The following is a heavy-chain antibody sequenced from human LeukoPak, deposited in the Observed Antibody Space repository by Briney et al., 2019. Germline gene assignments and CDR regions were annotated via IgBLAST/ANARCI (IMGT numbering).Heavy chain of an antibody. Sequence: GGSLRLSCAASGFTFSSYAMSWVRQAPGKGLEWVAVISSDGSNKIYADSVKGRFTISRDNSRTTLYLQMNSLRAEDTAVYYCARDRDSSAVHYFDYWGQGTLVTVSS. V-gene: IGHV3-30*03. CDR3: ARDRDSSAVHYFDY. J-gene: IGHJ4*02. CDR1: GFTFSSYA. CDR2: ISSDGSNK. D-gene: IGHD3-22*01.